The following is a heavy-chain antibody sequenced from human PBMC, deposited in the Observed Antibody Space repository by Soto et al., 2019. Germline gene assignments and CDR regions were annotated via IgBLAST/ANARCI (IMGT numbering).Heavy chain of an antibody. D-gene: IGHD3-3*01. V-gene: IGHV1-69*05. CDR1: GGTFSSYA. J-gene: IGHJ6*02. CDR3: TRTVNYNFWSPKYYYYGMDV. CDR2: IIPIFGTA. Sequence: ASVKVSCKASGGTFSSYAVSWVRQAPGQGLEWMGGIIPIFGTANYAQKFQGRFTISRDDSKSIAYLQMNSLKTEDTAVYYCTRTVNYNFWSPKYYYYGMDVWGQGTTVTVSS.